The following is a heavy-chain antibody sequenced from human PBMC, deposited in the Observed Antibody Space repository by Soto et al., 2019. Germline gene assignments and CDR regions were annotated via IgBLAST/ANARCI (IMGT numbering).Heavy chain of an antibody. Sequence: GGSLRLSCAASGFTFSSYWMSWVRQAPGKGLEWVANIKQDGSEKYYVDSVKGRFTISRDNAKNSLYLQMNSLRAEDTAVYYCARDLGYSGSSPYYYGMDVWGQGTTVTVSS. J-gene: IGHJ6*02. D-gene: IGHD5-12*01. CDR2: IKQDGSEK. CDR3: ARDLGYSGSSPYYYGMDV. CDR1: GFTFSSYW. V-gene: IGHV3-7*05.